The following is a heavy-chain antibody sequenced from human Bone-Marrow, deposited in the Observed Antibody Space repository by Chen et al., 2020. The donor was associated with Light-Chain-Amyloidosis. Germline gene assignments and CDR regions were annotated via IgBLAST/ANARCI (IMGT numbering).Heavy chain of an antibody. Sequence: EVHLVESGGGLVQPGGSLGLSCAASGFTFSRYWMSWVRQAPRKGLEWVAKVNQDGSEKYDVDSVKGRVTFSRDNAKNALYLQVNTRRVEDTAVYYCVRGVGMAPDYWGQGTLVTVSS. CDR3: VRGVGMAPDY. J-gene: IGHJ4*02. CDR1: GFTFSRYW. D-gene: IGHD6-13*01. V-gene: IGHV3-7*01. CDR2: VNQDGSEK.